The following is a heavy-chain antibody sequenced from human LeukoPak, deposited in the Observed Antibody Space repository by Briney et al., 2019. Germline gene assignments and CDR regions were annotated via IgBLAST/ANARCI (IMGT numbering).Heavy chain of an antibody. J-gene: IGHJ4*02. D-gene: IGHD2-2*02. V-gene: IGHV3-23*01. CDR1: GFTFSSYA. CDR2: ICGDGSNA. CDR3: AKDVGTSCYTPVHY. Sequence: PGGSLRLSCAASGFTFSSYAMSWVRQPPGKGLEWVSVICGDGSNAYYADSVKGRFTISRDNSKNTLDLQMNSLTAEDTAVYYCAKDVGTSCYTPVHYWGQGTLVTVSS.